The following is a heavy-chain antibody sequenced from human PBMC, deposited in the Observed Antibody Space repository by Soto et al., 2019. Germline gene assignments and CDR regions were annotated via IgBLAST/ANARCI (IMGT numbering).Heavy chain of an antibody. CDR1: GFSLSTSGVG. CDR3: ARTDGADTALNWFDP. Sequence: QITLKESGPTLVKPTQTLTLTCTFSGFSLSTSGVGVGWIRQPPGKALEWLALIYWDDDKRYSPSLKSRLTIXXDXSXXQVVLTMTNMDPVDTATYYCARTDGADTALNWFDPWGQGTLVTVSS. J-gene: IGHJ5*02. V-gene: IGHV2-5*02. D-gene: IGHD5-18*01. CDR2: IYWDDDK.